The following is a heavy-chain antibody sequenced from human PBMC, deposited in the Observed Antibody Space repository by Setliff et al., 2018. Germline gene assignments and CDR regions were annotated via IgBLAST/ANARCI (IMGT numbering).Heavy chain of an antibody. J-gene: IGHJ3*02. V-gene: IGHV1-69*13. Sequence: SVKVSCKASGGTFSSYAISWVRQAPGQGLEWMGGIIPIFGTANYAQKFQGRVTITADGSTSTAYMELSSLRSEDTAVYYCARELRNGRDAFDIWGQGTMVTVSS. D-gene: IGHD1-1*01. CDR3: ARELRNGRDAFDI. CDR2: IIPIFGTA. CDR1: GGTFSSYA.